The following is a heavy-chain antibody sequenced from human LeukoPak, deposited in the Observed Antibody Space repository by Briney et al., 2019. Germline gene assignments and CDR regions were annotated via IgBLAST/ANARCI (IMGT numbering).Heavy chain of an antibody. Sequence: PGGSLRLSCAASGFTFSNAWMSWVRQAPGKGLEWVGRIKSKTDGGTIDYATPVKGRFTISRDDSKKTLYLQMNSLKTEDTAVYYCTTDGIVAKDFDYWGQGTLVTVSS. CDR3: TTDGIVAKDFDY. CDR1: GFTFSNAW. J-gene: IGHJ4*02. CDR2: IKSKTDGGTI. D-gene: IGHD5-12*01. V-gene: IGHV3-15*01.